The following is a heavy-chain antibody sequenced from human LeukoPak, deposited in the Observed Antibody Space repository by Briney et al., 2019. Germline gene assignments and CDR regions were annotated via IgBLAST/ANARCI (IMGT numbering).Heavy chain of an antibody. V-gene: IGHV3-23*01. Sequence: GGFLRLSCAASGFTFSNSGMSWVRQAPGKGLEWVSGISGSGDRTNYADSVKGRFTISRDNSKNTLYLQINSLRVDDTAVYYCAKGAAHFDYWGQGALVTVSS. D-gene: IGHD6-6*01. CDR1: GFTFSNSG. CDR2: ISGSGDRT. J-gene: IGHJ4*02. CDR3: AKGAAHFDY.